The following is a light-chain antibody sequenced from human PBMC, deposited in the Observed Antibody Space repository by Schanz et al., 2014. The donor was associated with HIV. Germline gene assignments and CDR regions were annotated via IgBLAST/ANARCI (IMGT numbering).Light chain of an antibody. J-gene: IGKJ1*01. V-gene: IGKV1-27*01. CDR3: QKYDSGTRT. Sequence: DIQLTQSPSSLSASVGDRVTITCRASQGISNYLAWYQQKPGKVPKVLIYAASTLQSGVPSRFSGSGSGTDFTLTISSLQPEDVAVYYCQKYDSGTRTFGQGTKVQIK. CDR2: AAS. CDR1: QGISNY.